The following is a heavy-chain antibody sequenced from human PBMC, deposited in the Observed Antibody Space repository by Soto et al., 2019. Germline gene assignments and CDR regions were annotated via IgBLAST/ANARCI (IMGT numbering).Heavy chain of an antibody. Sequence: ASVKVSCKASGYTFTSYGISWVRQAPGQGLEWMGWISAYNGNTNYAQKLQDRVTMTTDTSTSTAYMELRSLRSDDTAVYYCASAGYSSSSESAFDIWGQGTMVTVSS. V-gene: IGHV1-18*01. CDR2: ISAYNGNT. CDR3: ASAGYSSSSESAFDI. J-gene: IGHJ3*02. CDR1: GYTFTSYG. D-gene: IGHD6-13*01.